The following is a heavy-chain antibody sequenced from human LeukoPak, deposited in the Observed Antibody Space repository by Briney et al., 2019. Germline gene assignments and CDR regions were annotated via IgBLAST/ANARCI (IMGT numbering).Heavy chain of an antibody. D-gene: IGHD3-10*01. Sequence: SETLSLTCTVSGGSISSYYWSWIRQPPGKGLEWLGYIYYSGSTNYNPSLKSRVTISVDTSKNQFSLKLSSVTAADTAVYYCARDNGSGSLDWFDPWGQGTLVTVSS. CDR1: GGSISSYY. J-gene: IGHJ5*02. V-gene: IGHV4-59*01. CDR3: ARDNGSGSLDWFDP. CDR2: IYYSGST.